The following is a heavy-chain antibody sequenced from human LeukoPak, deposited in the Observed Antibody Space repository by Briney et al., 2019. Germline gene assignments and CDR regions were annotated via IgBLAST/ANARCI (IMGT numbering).Heavy chain of an antibody. D-gene: IGHD3-3*01. CDR1: GFTFSNYW. J-gene: IGHJ5*02. CDR3: GRAMES. V-gene: IGHV3-7*01. Sequence: GGSLRLSCAASGFTFSNYWMHWVRQAPGKGLEWVANIKQDGGEKYYVVSVKGRFTISRDNGKSSLYLQMNSLRAEDTAVYYCGRAMESWGQGTLVTVSS. CDR2: IKQDGGEK.